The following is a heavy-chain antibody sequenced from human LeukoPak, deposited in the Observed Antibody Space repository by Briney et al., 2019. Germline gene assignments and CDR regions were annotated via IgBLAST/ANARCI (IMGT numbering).Heavy chain of an antibody. CDR3: AKYRSGGKSSTFDY. CDR2: ISDTVGST. J-gene: IGHJ4*02. D-gene: IGHD6-25*01. CDR1: GFTFRNYA. Sequence: GGSLRLSCAPSGFTFRNYAMSWVRQAPGKGLEWVSDISDTVGSTNYVGSVKGRFTISRDNSKNTLYLQMNSLRAEDTAVYYCAKYRSGGKSSTFDYWGQGTLVTVSS. V-gene: IGHV3-23*02.